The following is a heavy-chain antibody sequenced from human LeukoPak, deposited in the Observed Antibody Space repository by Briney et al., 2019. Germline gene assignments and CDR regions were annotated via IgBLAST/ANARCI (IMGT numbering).Heavy chain of an antibody. CDR3: ARGGEQWLNWFDP. Sequence: ASVKVSCKASGYTFTTYYVHWVRQAPGQGLEWMGIINPSGGSTTYAQKFRGRLTMTRDMSTSTVYMELSSLRSEDTAVYYCARGGEQWLNWFDPWGQGTLVTVSS. V-gene: IGHV1-46*01. CDR1: GYTFTTYY. J-gene: IGHJ5*02. D-gene: IGHD6-19*01. CDR2: INPSGGST.